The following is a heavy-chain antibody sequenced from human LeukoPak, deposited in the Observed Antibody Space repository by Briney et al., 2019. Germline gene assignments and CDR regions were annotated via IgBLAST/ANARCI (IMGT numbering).Heavy chain of an antibody. V-gene: IGHV1-69*04. CDR2: IIPILGIA. CDR3: ARDIVVVVAATEDAFDI. J-gene: IGHJ3*02. Sequence: GSSVKVSCKASGGTFSSYAISWVRQAPGQGLEWMGRIIPILGIANYAQKFQGRVTITADKSTSTAYMELSSLRSEDTAVYYRARDIVVVVAATEDAFDIWGQGTMVTVSS. CDR1: GGTFSSYA. D-gene: IGHD2-15*01.